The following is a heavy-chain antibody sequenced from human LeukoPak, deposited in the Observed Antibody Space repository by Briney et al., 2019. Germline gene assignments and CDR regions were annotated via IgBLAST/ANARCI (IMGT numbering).Heavy chain of an antibody. CDR3: ARGPYYGSGSPYYFDY. CDR2: IYHSGST. V-gene: IGHV4-38-2*02. J-gene: IGHJ4*02. D-gene: IGHD3-10*01. Sequence: SETLSLTCTVSGYSISSGYYWGWIRQPPGKGLEWIGSIYHSGSTNYNPSLKSRVTISVDTSKNQFSLKLSSVTAADTAVYYCARGPYYGSGSPYYFDYWGQGTLVTVSS. CDR1: GYSISSGYY.